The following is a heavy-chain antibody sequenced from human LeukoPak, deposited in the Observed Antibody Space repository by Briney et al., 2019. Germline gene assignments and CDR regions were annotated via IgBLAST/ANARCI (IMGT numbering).Heavy chain of an antibody. J-gene: IGHJ6*03. Sequence: PSETLSLTCTVSGYSISSGYYWGWIRQPPGKGLEWIGSIYHSGSTYYNPSLKSRVTISVDTSKNQFSLKLSSVTAADTAVYYCAGYSVSGWSSGPYYMDVWGKGTTVTVSS. CDR1: GYSISSGYY. CDR3: AGYSVSGWSSGPYYMDV. CDR2: IYHSGST. D-gene: IGHD6-19*01. V-gene: IGHV4-38-2*02.